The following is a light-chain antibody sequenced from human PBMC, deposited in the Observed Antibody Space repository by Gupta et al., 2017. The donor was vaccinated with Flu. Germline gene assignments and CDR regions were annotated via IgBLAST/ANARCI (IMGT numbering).Light chain of an antibody. CDR1: QSVSSN. J-gene: IGKJ3*01. V-gene: IGKV3-15*01. CDR2: GAS. CDR3: QQYNDWPRT. Sequence: PVTLSVSPGESATLSCRASQSVSSNLAWYQQKPGQPPRLLIYGASTRATAIPSRFSGSGSGTDFTLTITVLHSEDFAVYYCQQYNDWPRTFGPGTRVDVK.